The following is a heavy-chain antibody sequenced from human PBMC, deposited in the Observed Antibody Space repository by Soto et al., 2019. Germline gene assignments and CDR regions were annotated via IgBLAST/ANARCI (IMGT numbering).Heavy chain of an antibody. V-gene: IGHV3-66*01. J-gene: IGHJ3*01. Sequence: QLVESGGGLVQPGGSLRLSCAASGFTVSNNYMKWVRQAPGKGLEWVSLIYSGGSTYYADSVKGRFTISRDNSKNILFLQMNSLRVEDTAVYYCARDLGYRWGQGTMVTVSS. CDR3: ARDLGYR. CDR1: GFTVSNNY. D-gene: IGHD5-12*01. CDR2: IYSGGST.